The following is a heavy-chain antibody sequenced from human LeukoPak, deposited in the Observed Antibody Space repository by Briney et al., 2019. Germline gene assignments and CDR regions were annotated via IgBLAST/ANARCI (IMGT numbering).Heavy chain of an antibody. V-gene: IGHV3-23*01. CDR1: GFTFSSYA. D-gene: IGHD2-2*01. CDR2: ISGSGGST. Sequence: PGGSLRLSCAASGFTFSSYAMSWVRQAPGKGLEWASAISGSGGSTYYADSVKGRFTISRDNSKNTLYLQMNSLRAEDTAVYYCAKGVTSSYYYYYGMDVWGQGTTVTVSS. CDR3: AKGVTSSYYYYYGMDV. J-gene: IGHJ6*02.